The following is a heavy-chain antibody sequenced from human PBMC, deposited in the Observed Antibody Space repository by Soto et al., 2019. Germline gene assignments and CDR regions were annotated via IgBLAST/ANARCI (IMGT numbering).Heavy chain of an antibody. CDR1: GYTFTSYG. CDR2: ISAYNGNT. D-gene: IGHD2-15*01. CDR3: ARVGGVGSGGSCQVGFDP. J-gene: IGHJ5*02. Sequence: ASVKVSCKASGYTFTSYGISWVRQAPGQGLEWMGWISAYNGNTNYAQKLQGRVTMTTDTSTSTAYMELRSLRSDDTAVYDCARVGGVGSGGSCQVGFDPWGQGTLVTVSS. V-gene: IGHV1-18*04.